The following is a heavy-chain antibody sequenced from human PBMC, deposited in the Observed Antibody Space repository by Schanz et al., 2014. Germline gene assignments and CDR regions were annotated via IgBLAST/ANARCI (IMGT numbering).Heavy chain of an antibody. CDR1: GFSFSDYS. Sequence: EVQLVESGGGLVKPGGSLRLSCAASGFSFSDYSMSWVRQAPGKGLEWVSSLSGGSSYIFYADSVKGRFTISRDNARYSLYLEMTSLRAEDTALYYCTRDRAYHSFDYWGQGTLVTVSS. CDR3: TRDRAYHSFDY. D-gene: IGHD1-26*01. J-gene: IGHJ4*02. V-gene: IGHV3-21*01. CDR2: LSGGSSYI.